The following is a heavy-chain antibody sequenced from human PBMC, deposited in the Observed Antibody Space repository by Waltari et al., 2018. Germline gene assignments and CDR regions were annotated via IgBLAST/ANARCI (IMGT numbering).Heavy chain of an antibody. D-gene: IGHD6-19*01. CDR1: GFTFSSYA. V-gene: IGHV3-23*01. Sequence: EVQLLESGGGLVQPGGSLRLSCAASGFTFSSYAMSWVRQAPGQGLEWVSAISGSGGSTYYADSVKGRFTISRDNSKNTLYLQMNSLRAEDTAVYYCAKVRTGIAVADSPLFDYWGQGTLVTVSS. CDR3: AKVRTGIAVADSPLFDY. CDR2: ISGSGGST. J-gene: IGHJ4*02.